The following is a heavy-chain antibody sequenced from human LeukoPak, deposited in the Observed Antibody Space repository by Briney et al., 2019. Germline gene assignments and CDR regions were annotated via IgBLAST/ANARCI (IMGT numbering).Heavy chain of an antibody. D-gene: IGHD3-10*01. J-gene: IGHJ4*02. Sequence: SETLSLTCAVSGGSISCSNWWSWVRQPPGKGLEWIGEIYHSGSTNYNPSLKSRVTISVDKSKNQFSLKLSSVTAADTAVYYCARDGILWFGEPLFDYWGQGTLVTVSS. CDR3: ARDGILWFGEPLFDY. V-gene: IGHV4-4*02. CDR1: GGSISCSNW. CDR2: IYHSGST.